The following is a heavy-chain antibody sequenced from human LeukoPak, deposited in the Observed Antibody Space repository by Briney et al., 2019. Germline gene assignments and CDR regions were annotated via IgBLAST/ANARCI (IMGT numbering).Heavy chain of an antibody. J-gene: IGHJ6*03. V-gene: IGHV3-30*18. Sequence: GGSLRLSCAASEFTFNSYGMHWVRQAPGKGLEWVAGISYEGTNKYYADSVKGRFTISRDNFKNTLYLQMNSLRAEDTAVYYCAKAYTIFGEVIFQYLYMDVWGKGTTVTVSS. CDR1: EFTFNSYG. CDR2: ISYEGTNK. CDR3: AKAYTIFGEVIFQYLYMDV. D-gene: IGHD3-3*01.